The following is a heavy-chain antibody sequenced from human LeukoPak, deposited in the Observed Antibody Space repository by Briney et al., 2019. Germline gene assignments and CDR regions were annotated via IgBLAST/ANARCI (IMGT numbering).Heavy chain of an antibody. CDR3: ARLNMWDSSGYYVLDY. V-gene: IGHV4-4*09. CDR2: IYTSGST. CDR1: GGSISSYY. Sequence: PSVTLSLTCTVSGGSISSYYWSWIRQPPGKGLEWIGYIYTSGSTNYNLSLKSRVTISVDTSKNQFSLKLSSVTAADTAVYYCARLNMWDSSGYYVLDYWGQGTLVTVSS. D-gene: IGHD3-22*01. J-gene: IGHJ4*02.